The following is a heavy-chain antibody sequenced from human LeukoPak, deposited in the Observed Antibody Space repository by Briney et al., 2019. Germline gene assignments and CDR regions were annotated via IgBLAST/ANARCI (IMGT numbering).Heavy chain of an antibody. J-gene: IGHJ4*02. V-gene: IGHV3-21*01. CDR3: ARAYTNGDYLDY. CDR1: GFTFSRYS. Sequence: PGGSLRLSCAASGFTFSRYSVNWVRQAPGKGLEWVSCISDSSRHIYYADSVKGRFTISRDNAKSSASLQMNSLRVDDTAVYYCARAYTNGDYLDYRGQGTLVTVSS. CDR2: ISDSSRHI. D-gene: IGHD4-17*01.